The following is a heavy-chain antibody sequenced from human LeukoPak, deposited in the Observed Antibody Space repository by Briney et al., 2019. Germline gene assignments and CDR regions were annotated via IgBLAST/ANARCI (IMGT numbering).Heavy chain of an antibody. CDR1: GFTFSDYH. J-gene: IGHJ4*02. D-gene: IGHD6-19*01. CDR2: ISSSSNNI. CDR3: ATGGAVAGRFAY. V-gene: IGHV3-11*06. Sequence: GGSLRLSCAASGFTFSDYHMTWIRQAPGKGLEWVSYISSSSNNIHYANSVKGRFTISRDNTKNSLFLQMNSLRAEDTAVYYCATGGAVAGRFAYWGQGTLVTVSS.